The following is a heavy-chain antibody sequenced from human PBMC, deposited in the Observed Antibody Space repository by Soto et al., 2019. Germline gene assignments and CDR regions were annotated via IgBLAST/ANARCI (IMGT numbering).Heavy chain of an antibody. D-gene: IGHD1-1*01. CDR3: ARDLSGDTTPYFDL. CDR2: IYNDGSRT. V-gene: IGHV3-74*01. J-gene: IGHJ4*02. Sequence: EEQLVESGGGLVQPGGSLRLSCAASGFAFSSYWMHWVRQTPGKGPVWVSRIYNDGSRTAYADSVKGRFTISRDNAKNMMYLQMSSLTVEDTAVYYCARDLSGDTTPYFDLWGQGTLVTVSS. CDR1: GFAFSSYW.